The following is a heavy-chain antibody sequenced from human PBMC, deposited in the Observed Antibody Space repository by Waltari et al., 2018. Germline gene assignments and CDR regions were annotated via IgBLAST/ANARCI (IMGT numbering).Heavy chain of an antibody. CDR2: INHSGRT. CDR3: ARRQGGRERFDI. CDR1: GGACSGYE. V-gene: IGHV4-34*01. J-gene: IGHJ3*02. Sequence: QVQLQQWGAGLLKPSETLSLPCAVYGGACSGYEWSCARQPPGKGLEWIGEINHSGRTNYNPSLKSRVTISVDTSKNQFSLKLSSVTAADTAVYYCARRQGGRERFDIWGQGTMVTVSS. D-gene: IGHD1-26*01.